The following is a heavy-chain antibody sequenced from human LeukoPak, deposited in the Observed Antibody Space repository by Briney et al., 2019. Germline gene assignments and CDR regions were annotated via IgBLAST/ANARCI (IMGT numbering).Heavy chain of an antibody. CDR1: GGSISSSSYY. D-gene: IGHD3-10*01. V-gene: IGHV4-39*01. CDR3: ASGRGFEGYYASGSDSSPLLDAFDI. J-gene: IGHJ3*02. Sequence: SETLSLTCTVSGGSISSSSYYWGWIRQPPGKGLEWIGSIYYSGSTYYNPSLKSRVTISVDTSKNQFSLKLSSVTAADTAVYYCASGRGFEGYYASGSDSSPLLDAFDIWGQGTMVTVSS. CDR2: IYYSGST.